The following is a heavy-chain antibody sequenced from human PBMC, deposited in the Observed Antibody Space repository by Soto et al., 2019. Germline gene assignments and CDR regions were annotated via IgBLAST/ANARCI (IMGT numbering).Heavy chain of an antibody. D-gene: IGHD2-15*01. J-gene: IGHJ4*02. V-gene: IGHV3-53*04. CDR1: GFTVSSNY. Sequence: GSLRLSCAASGFTVSSNYMSWVRQAPGKGLEWVSVIYSGGSTYYADSVKGRFTISRHNSKNTLYLQMNSLRAEDTAVYYCAREDCSGGSCYFDYWGQGTLVTVSS. CDR2: IYSGGST. CDR3: AREDCSGGSCYFDY.